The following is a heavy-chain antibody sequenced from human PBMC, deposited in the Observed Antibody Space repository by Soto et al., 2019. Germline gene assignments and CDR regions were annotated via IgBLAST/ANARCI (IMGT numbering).Heavy chain of an antibody. CDR3: AKDPSGEWELHDPAFDI. V-gene: IGHV3-30*18. CDR2: ISYDGSNK. CDR1: GFTFSSYG. D-gene: IGHD1-26*01. Sequence: GGSLRLSCAASGFTFSSYGMHWVRQAPGKGLEWVAVISYDGSNKYYADSVKGRFTISRDNSKNTLYLQMNSLRAEDTAVYYCAKDPSGEWELHDPAFDIWGQGTMVTVSS. J-gene: IGHJ3*02.